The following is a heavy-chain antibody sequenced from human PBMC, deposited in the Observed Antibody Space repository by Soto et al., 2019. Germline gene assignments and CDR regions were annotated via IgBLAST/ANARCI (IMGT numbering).Heavy chain of an antibody. J-gene: IGHJ4*02. CDR3: AKDIGFQQHLFVFDN. Sequence: XSVKVSCKASVGTFSNYAFSWVRQAPGQGLEWMGGILPIFTTATYAPKFQDRVTITADESTSTVYMDLSSLRSEDTALYYCAKDIGFQQHLFVFDNWGQGTLVTGSS. CDR1: VGTFSNYA. D-gene: IGHD6-13*01. V-gene: IGHV1-69*13. CDR2: ILPIFTTA.